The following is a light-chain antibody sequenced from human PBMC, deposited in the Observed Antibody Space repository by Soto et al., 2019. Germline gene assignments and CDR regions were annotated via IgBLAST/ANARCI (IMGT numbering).Light chain of an antibody. CDR1: QSISSW. CDR2: DAS. J-gene: IGKJ1*01. V-gene: IGKV1-5*01. Sequence: DIQMTQSPSTLSASVGDRVTITCRASQSISSWLAWYQQKPGEAPKLLIYDASALPRGVPSSFSGSGSGTRFTLTIASLKTDDFATYYGQQYEAFPWTFGQGTKVDIK. CDR3: QQYEAFPWT.